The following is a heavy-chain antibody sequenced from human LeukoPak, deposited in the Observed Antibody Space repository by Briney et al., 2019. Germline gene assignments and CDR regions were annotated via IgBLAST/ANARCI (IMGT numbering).Heavy chain of an antibody. D-gene: IGHD3-22*01. CDR2: IFPSGGEI. CDR3: AKGISPMISLLYFDY. Sequence: GGSLRLSCAASGFTFSTFAMIWVRQPPGKGLEWVSSIFPSGGEIHYADSVRGRFTISRDNSKSTLSLQMNSLRVEDTAIYYCAKGISPMISLLYFDYWGQGTLVTVSS. CDR1: GFTFSTFA. J-gene: IGHJ4*02. V-gene: IGHV3-23*01.